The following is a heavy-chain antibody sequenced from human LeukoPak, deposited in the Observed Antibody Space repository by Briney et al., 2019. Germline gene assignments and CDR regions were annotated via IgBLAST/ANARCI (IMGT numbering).Heavy chain of an antibody. V-gene: IGHV1-2*02. J-gene: IGHJ5*02. CDR2: INPNSGGT. CDR3: ARGSILGYCSSTSCPMGFDP. CDR1: GYTFTGYY. Sequence: ASVKLSCKASGYTFTGYYMHWVRQAPGQGLEWMGWINPNSGGTNYAQKFQGRVTMTRDTSISTAYMELSRLRSDDTAVYYCARGSILGYCSSTSCPMGFDPWGQGTLVTVSS. D-gene: IGHD2-2*01.